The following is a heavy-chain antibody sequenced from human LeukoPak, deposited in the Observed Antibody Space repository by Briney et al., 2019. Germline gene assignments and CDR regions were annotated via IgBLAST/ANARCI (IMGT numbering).Heavy chain of an antibody. CDR1: GFTFSSYA. CDR3: AKTRGDCSGGSCYSSFFDY. V-gene: IGHV3-23*01. J-gene: IGHJ4*02. D-gene: IGHD2-15*01. CDR2: ICGSGGST. Sequence: PGGSLRLSCAASGFTFSSYAMSWVRQAPGKGLEWGSAICGSGGSTYYADSVKGRFTISRDNSKNTLYLQMNSLRAEDTAVYYCAKTRGDCSGGSCYSSFFDYWGQGTLVTVSS.